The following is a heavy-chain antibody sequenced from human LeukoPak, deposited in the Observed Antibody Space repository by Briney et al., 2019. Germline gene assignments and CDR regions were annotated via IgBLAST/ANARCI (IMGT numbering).Heavy chain of an antibody. CDR3: ARVVRLGELTTPDY. CDR1: GGSISSYY. Sequence: SETLSLTCTVSGGSISSYYWSWIRQPPGKGLVWIGYIYYSGSTNYNPSLKSRVTISVDTSKNQFSLKLSSVTAADTAVYYCARVVRLGELTTPDYWGQGTLVTVSS. J-gene: IGHJ4*02. V-gene: IGHV4-59*01. D-gene: IGHD3-16*01. CDR2: IYYSGST.